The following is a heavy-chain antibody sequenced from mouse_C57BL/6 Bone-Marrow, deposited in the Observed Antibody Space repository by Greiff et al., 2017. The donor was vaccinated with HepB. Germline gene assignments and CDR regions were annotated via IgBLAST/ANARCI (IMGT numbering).Heavy chain of an antibody. J-gene: IGHJ4*01. CDR2: IWGVGST. V-gene: IGHV2-6*01. D-gene: IGHD1-1*01. CDR3: ARHYYGSFYYAMDY. CDR1: GFSLTSYG. Sequence: VQRVESGPGLVAPSQSLSITCTVSGFSLTSYGVDWVRQSPGKGLEWLGVIWGVGSTNYNSALKSRLSISKDNSKSKVFLKMNSLQTDDTAMYYCARHYYGSFYYAMDYWGQGTSVTVSS.